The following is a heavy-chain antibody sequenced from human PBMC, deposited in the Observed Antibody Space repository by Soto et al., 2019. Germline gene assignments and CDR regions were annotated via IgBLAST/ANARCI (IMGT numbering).Heavy chain of an antibody. V-gene: IGHV4-4*02. CDR1: RGSISSSNW. Sequence: QVQLQESGPGLVKPSGTLSLTCAVSRGSISSSNWWSWVRQPPGKGLEWIGEIYHSGSTNYNPSLKSRVTISVDKSKNQFSLKVSSVTAADTAVYYCARGAGGYDFNYYYGMDVWGQGTTVTVSS. D-gene: IGHD5-12*01. CDR2: IYHSGST. J-gene: IGHJ6*02. CDR3: ARGAGGYDFNYYYGMDV.